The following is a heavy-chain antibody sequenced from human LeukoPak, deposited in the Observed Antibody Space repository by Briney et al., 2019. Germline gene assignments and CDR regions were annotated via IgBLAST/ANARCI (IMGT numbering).Heavy chain of an antibody. CDR2: IYYSGST. CDR3: ARVPIAARPYDAFDI. D-gene: IGHD6-6*01. J-gene: IGHJ3*02. Sequence: PSETLSLTCTVSGDSISNYYWSWIRQPPGKGLEWIGYIYYSGSTNYNPSLKSRLTMSVDTSKNQFSLKLTSVTAADTAVYYCARVPIAARPYDAFDIWGQGTMVTVSS. CDR1: GDSISNYY. V-gene: IGHV4-59*01.